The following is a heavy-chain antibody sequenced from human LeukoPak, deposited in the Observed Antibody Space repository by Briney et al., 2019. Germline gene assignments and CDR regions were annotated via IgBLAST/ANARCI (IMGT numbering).Heavy chain of an antibody. CDR2: TNPKSGYT. J-gene: IGHJ4*02. Sequence: ASVKVSCKASGYTFTTYDINWVRQATGQGLEWMGWTNPKSGYTGYAQKFRGRVTMSRDTSTSTAYMELSSLRSEDTAVYYCARVAGSIDYWGQGTLVTVSS. D-gene: IGHD1-26*01. CDR3: ARVAGSIDY. CDR1: GYTFTTYD. V-gene: IGHV1-8*01.